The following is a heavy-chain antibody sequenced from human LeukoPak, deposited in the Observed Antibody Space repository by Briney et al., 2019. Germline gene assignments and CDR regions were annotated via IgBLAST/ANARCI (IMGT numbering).Heavy chain of an antibody. CDR3: ARLSSGRLGY. Sequence: PSETLSLTCAVYGGSFSGYYWSWIRQPPGKGLEWIGEINHSGSTNYNPSLKSRVTISVDTSKNQFSLKLSSVTAADTAVYYCARLSSGRLGYWGQGTLVTVSS. D-gene: IGHD6-19*01. CDR1: GGSFSGYY. CDR2: INHSGST. V-gene: IGHV4-34*01. J-gene: IGHJ4*02.